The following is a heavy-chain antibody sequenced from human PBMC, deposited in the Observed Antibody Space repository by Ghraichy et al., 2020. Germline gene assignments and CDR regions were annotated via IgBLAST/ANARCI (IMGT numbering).Heavy chain of an antibody. D-gene: IGHD1-26*01. J-gene: IGHJ4*02. CDR1: GFTFSSYA. V-gene: IGHV3-23*01. CDR2: ISGSGGST. CDR3: AKDSRVGATKKPYFDY. Sequence: GSLRLSCAASGFTFSSYAMSWVRQAPGKGLEWVSAISGSGGSTYYADSVKGRFTISRDNSKNTLYLQMNSLRAEDTAVYYCAKDSRVGATKKPYFDYWGQGTLGTVS.